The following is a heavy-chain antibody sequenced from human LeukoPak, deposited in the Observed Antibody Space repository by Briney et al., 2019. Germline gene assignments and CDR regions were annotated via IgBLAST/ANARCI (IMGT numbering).Heavy chain of an antibody. D-gene: IGHD5-24*01. CDR1: GYTFTSYY. J-gene: IGHJ4*02. CDR2: INPSGGST. CDR3: ARVSGYNRISDY. V-gene: IGHV1-46*01. Sequence: ASVTVSCTASGYTFTSYYMHWVRQAPGQGLEWMGIINPSGGSTSYAQKFQGRVTMTRDTSTSTVYMELSSLRSEDTAVYYCARVSGYNRISDYWGQGTLVTVSS.